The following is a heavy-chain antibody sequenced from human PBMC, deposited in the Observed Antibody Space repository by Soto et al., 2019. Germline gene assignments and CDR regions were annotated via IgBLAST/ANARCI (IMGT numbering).Heavy chain of an antibody. CDR2: IYYSGST. CDR1: GGSISSGGYY. Sequence: QVQLQESGPGLVKPSQTLSLTCTVSGGSISSGGYYWSWIRQHPGKGLEWIGYIYYSGSTYYNPSRRSRATISVATSKNQFSLKLSSVTAADTAVYYCARADSVRHGYPFDYWGQGTLVTVSS. V-gene: IGHV4-31*03. D-gene: IGHD5-12*01. J-gene: IGHJ4*02. CDR3: ARADSVRHGYPFDY.